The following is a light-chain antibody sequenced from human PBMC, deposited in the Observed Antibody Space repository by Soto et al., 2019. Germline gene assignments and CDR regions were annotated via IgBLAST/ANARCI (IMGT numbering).Light chain of an antibody. J-gene: IGLJ2*01. CDR2: DVS. CDR3: SSYTSSSTLVV. V-gene: IGLV2-14*01. CDR1: SSDVGGYNY. Sequence: QSALTQPASVSGSPGQSITISCTGTSSDVGGYNYDSWYQQHPGKAPKLMIYDVSNRPSGVSNRFSGSKSGNTASLTISGLQAEDEADYYRSSYTSSSTLVVFGGGTKLTVL.